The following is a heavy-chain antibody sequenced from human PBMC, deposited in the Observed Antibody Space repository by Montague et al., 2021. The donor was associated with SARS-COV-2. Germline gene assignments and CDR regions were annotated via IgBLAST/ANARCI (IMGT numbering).Heavy chain of an antibody. D-gene: IGHD3-22*01. Sequence: SLRLSCAASGFTFSTFWMTWVRQVPGKGLEWVANIKQDGSEKYYXXSLKGRFTISRDNAKNSLYLQLDSPRAEDTAVYYCARGYDSSGYQYWGQGTLVTVSS. V-gene: IGHV3-7*05. CDR3: ARGYDSSGYQY. CDR2: IKQDGSEK. CDR1: GFTFSTFW. J-gene: IGHJ4*02.